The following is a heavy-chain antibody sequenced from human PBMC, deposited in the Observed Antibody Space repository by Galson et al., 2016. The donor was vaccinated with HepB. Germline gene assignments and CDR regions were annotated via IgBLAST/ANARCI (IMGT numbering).Heavy chain of an antibody. CDR2: ISTFNGYT. CDR1: TYNFTDFG. J-gene: IGHJ4*02. Sequence: SVKVSCKASTYNFTDFGISRVRQAPGQGLEWLAWISTFNGYTKYAESFQGRATLTTDTSTTTAYLELRSLRFDDTAIYYCGRTWSRSTMGGRRSRSYYFDFWGQGTLGIVSS. V-gene: IGHV1-18*01. D-gene: IGHD4/OR15-4a*01. CDR3: GRTWSRSTMGGRRSRSYYFDF.